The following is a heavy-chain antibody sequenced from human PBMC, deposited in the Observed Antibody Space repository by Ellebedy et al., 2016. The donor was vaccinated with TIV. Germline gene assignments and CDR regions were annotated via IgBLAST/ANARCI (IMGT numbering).Heavy chain of an antibody. Sequence: GESLKISCAASGFTVSSNYMNWVRQAPGKGLEWVSYISSSSSTIYYADSVKGRFTISRDNAKNSLYLQMNSLRAEDTAVYYCARDLHGDGFDYWGQGTLVTVSS. CDR2: ISSSSSTI. D-gene: IGHD3-10*01. CDR1: GFTVSSNY. J-gene: IGHJ4*02. CDR3: ARDLHGDGFDY. V-gene: IGHV3-48*04.